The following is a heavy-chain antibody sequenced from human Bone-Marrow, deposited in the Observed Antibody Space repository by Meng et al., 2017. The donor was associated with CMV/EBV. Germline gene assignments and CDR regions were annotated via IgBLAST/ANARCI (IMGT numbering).Heavy chain of an antibody. CDR1: GFIFNNYA. Sequence: GESLKISCAASGFIFNNYAMNWVRQAPGKGLEWVAFIGNSAGNTYYADSVKGRFTISRDNSKSTLFLQLNSLRAEDTAVYYCAKARTSYSLFKLFRSGGTFDSWGQGTLVTVSS. D-gene: IGHD6-19*01. J-gene: IGHJ4*02. CDR3: AKARTSYSLFKLFRSGGTFDS. V-gene: IGHV3-23*01. CDR2: IGNSAGNT.